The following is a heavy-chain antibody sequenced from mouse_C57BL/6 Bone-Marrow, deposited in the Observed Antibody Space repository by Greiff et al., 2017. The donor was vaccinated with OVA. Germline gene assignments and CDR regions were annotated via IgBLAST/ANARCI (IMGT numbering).Heavy chain of an antibody. CDR1: GFTFSDYG. D-gene: IGHD2-3*01. J-gene: IGHJ3*01. Sequence: EVQLQESGGGLVKPGGSLKLSCAASGFTFSDYGMHWVRQAPEKGLEWVAYISSGSSTIYYADTVKGRFTISRDHAKNTLFLQMTSLRSEDTAMYYCARSIYDGYHWFAYWGQGTLVTVSA. V-gene: IGHV5-17*01. CDR3: ARSIYDGYHWFAY. CDR2: ISSGSSTI.